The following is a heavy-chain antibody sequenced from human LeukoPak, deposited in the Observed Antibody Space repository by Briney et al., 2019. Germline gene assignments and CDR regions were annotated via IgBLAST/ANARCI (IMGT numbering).Heavy chain of an antibody. CDR3: ARHGGGYSYYYYYYYMDV. CDR2: IYYSGST. V-gene: IGHV4-59*08. D-gene: IGHD4-23*01. CDR1: SGSISSYY. Sequence: SETLSLTCTVSSGSISSYYWSWIRQPPGKGLEWIGHIYYSGSTNYNPSLKSRVTISVDTSKNQFSLKLSSVTAADTAVYYCARHGGGYSYYYYYYYMDVWGKGTTVTVSS. J-gene: IGHJ6*03.